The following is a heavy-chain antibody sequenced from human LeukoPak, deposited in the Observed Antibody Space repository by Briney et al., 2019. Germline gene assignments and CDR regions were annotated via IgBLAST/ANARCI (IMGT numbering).Heavy chain of an antibody. Sequence: ASVKLSCKASGYTFTSYHMHWVRQAAGQGLEWMGIINPSGGSTRYAQKLQDRVTMTRDTSTSTVYMELSSLRSEDTAVYHCAREGTSSHCSSTSCYSYYYGMDVWGQGTTVTVSS. CDR1: GYTFTSYH. D-gene: IGHD2-2*01. J-gene: IGHJ6*02. CDR2: INPSGGST. V-gene: IGHV1-46*01. CDR3: AREGTSSHCSSTSCYSYYYGMDV.